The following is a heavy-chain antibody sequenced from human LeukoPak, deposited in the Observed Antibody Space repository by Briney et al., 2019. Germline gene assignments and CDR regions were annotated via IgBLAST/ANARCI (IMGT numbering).Heavy chain of an antibody. D-gene: IGHD1-26*01. CDR1: GFTFRNYS. V-gene: IGHV3-33*08. J-gene: IGHJ5*02. CDR3: ATAIVGAYNWFDP. Sequence: PGGSLRLSCAASGFTFRNYSLNWVRQAPGKGLEWVAVIWYDGSNKYYADSVKGRFTISRDNSKNTLYLQMNSLRAEDTAVYYCATAIVGAYNWFDPWGQGTLVTVSS. CDR2: IWYDGSNK.